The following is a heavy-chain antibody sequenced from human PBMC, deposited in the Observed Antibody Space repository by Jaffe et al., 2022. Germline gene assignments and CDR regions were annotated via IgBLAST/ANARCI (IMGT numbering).Heavy chain of an antibody. Sequence: QVQLVQSGAEVKKPGSSVKVSCKASGGTFSSYTISWVRQAPGQGLEWMGRIIPILGIANYAQKFQGRVTITADKSTSTAYMELSSLRSEDTAVYYCARDFRDGYKLGGDAFDIWGQGTMVTVSS. J-gene: IGHJ3*02. V-gene: IGHV1-69*08. CDR1: GGTFSSYT. CDR2: IIPILGIA. CDR3: ARDFRDGYKLGGDAFDI. D-gene: IGHD5-12*01.